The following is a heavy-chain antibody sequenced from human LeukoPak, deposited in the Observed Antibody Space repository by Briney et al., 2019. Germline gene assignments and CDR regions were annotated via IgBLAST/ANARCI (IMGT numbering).Heavy chain of an antibody. J-gene: IGHJ4*02. CDR3: ESHGQAYCGGDCYFDY. V-gene: IGHV1-69*02. CDR2: IIPILGIA. CDR1: GGTFSSYT. D-gene: IGHD2-21*02. Sequence: GSSVKVSCKASGGTFSSYTISWVRQAPGQGLEWMGRIIPILGIANYAQKFQGRVTITADKSTSTAYMELSSMRSEDTAVYYCESHGQAYCGGDCYFDYWGQGTLVTVSS.